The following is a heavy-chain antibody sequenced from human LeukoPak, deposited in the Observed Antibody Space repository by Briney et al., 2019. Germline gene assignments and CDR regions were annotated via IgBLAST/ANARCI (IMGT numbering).Heavy chain of an antibody. CDR2: IYSGGST. V-gene: IGHV3-53*01. J-gene: IGHJ3*02. CDR3: ARDYPGYSGYDAREDAFDI. D-gene: IGHD5-12*01. Sequence: PGGSLRLSCAASGFTVSSNYMSWVRQAPGKGLEWVSVIYSGGSTYHADSVKGRFTISRDNSKNTLYLQMNSLRAEDTAVYYCARDYPGYSGYDAREDAFDIWGQGTMVTVSS. CDR1: GFTVSSNY.